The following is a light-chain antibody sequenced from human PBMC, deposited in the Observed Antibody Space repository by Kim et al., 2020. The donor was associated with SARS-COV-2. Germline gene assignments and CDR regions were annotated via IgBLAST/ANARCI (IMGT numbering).Light chain of an antibody. CDR2: GKN. V-gene: IGLV3-19*01. CDR3: NSRDRNGNVG. J-gene: IGLJ2*01. Sequence: SSELTQDPAVSVALGQTVRITCQGDSLRSYYATWYQQKPGQAPIIVIYGKNNRPSGIPDRFSGSSSGNTASLTITGTHAGDEADYYCNSRDRNGNVGFGG. CDR1: SLRSYY.